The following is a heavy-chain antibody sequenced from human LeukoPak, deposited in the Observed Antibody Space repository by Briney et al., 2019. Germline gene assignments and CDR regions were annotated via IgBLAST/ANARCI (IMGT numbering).Heavy chain of an antibody. CDR3: AKDPIALASGSYYVEYYFDY. CDR2: ISGSGGST. V-gene: IGHV3-23*01. CDR1: GFTFSSYA. D-gene: IGHD1-26*01. Sequence: GGSLRLSCAASGFTFSSYAMSWVRQAPGKGLEWVSAISGSGGSTYYADSVKGRFTISRDNSKNTLYLQMNSLRAEDTAVYYCAKDPIALASGSYYVEYYFDYWGQGTLVTVSS. J-gene: IGHJ4*02.